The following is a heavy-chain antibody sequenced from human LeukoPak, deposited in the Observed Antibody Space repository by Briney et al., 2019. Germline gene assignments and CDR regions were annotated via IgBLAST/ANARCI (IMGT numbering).Heavy chain of an antibody. CDR2: IYSGGST. J-gene: IGHJ6*02. CDR1: GFTVSSNY. CDR3: GKVWFWESQKFHGMDV. Sequence: GGSLRLSCAASGFTVSSNYMSWVRQAPGKGLEWVSAIYSGGSTYYDDSAKDRWAISRSNSKNTPYLQMNSRRAEDTAVYYCGKVWFWESQKFHGMDVWRQGTTLTVSS. V-gene: IGHV3-53*01. D-gene: IGHD3-10*01.